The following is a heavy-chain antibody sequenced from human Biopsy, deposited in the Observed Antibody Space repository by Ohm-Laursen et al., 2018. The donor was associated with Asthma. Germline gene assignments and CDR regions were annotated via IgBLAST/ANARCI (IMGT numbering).Heavy chain of an antibody. CDR1: GYTFNIAG. Sequence: SSVTVSCKASGYTFNIAGITWARQAPGQGLEWMGWISVYNGNTKVAQKLQDRVTMITDTSTSTAYMELKSLRSDDTAVYFCARAVDYSHYYGIDVWGQGTTVTVS. CDR2: ISVYNGNT. D-gene: IGHD4-23*01. CDR3: ARAVDYSHYYGIDV. J-gene: IGHJ6*02. V-gene: IGHV1-18*01.